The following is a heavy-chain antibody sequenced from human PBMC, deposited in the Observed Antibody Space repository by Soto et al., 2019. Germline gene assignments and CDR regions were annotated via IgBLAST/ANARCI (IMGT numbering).Heavy chain of an antibody. D-gene: IGHD2-2*01. CDR1: GYTFTRYG. CDR3: AREGELGYCSSTSCRHDAFDI. V-gene: IGHV1-3*01. Sequence: SSVKVSCKASGYTFTRYGMHWVRQAPGQRLEWMGWINAGNGNTKYSQKFQGRVTITRDTSTSTAYMELSSLRSEDTAVYYCAREGELGYCSSTSCRHDAFDIWGQGTMVTVSS. J-gene: IGHJ3*02. CDR2: INAGNGNT.